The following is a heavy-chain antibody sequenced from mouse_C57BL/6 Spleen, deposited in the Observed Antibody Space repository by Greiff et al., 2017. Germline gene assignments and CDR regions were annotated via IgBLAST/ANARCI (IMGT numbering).Heavy chain of an antibody. CDR1: GFTFSSYA. CDR3: ARDRGFSFAY. CDR2: ISDGGSYT. V-gene: IGHV5-4*01. Sequence: EVQRVESGGGLVKPGGSLKLSCAASGFTFSSYAMSWVRQTPEKRLEWVATISDGGSYTYYPDNVKGRFTISKDNAKNNLYLQMSHLKSEDTAMYYCARDRGFSFAYWGQGTLVTVSA. J-gene: IGHJ3*01. D-gene: IGHD3-3*01.